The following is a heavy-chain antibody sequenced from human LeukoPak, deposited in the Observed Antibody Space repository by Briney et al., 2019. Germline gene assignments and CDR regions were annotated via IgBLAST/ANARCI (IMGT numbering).Heavy chain of an antibody. CDR2: ISSSGSTI. CDR3: ARGVPKTSYYYYYMDV. V-gene: IGHV3-48*03. J-gene: IGHJ6*03. CDR1: GFTFSSYE. Sequence: GGSLRLSCAASGFTFSSYEMNWVRQAPGKGLEWVSYISSSGSTIYYADSVKGRFTISRDNAKNSLYLQMNSLRAEDTAVYYCARGVPKTSYYYYYMDVWGKGTTVTVSS. D-gene: IGHD4-11*01.